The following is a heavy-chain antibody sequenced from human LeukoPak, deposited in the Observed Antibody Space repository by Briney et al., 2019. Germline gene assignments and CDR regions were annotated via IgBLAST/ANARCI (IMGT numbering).Heavy chain of an antibody. CDR2: MMPILGAA. V-gene: IGHV1-69*04. D-gene: IGHD5-24*01. CDR3: ARDVDGYFAY. CDR1: GGTFSSYA. J-gene: IGHJ4*02. Sequence: SVKVSCKASGGTFSSYAISWVRQAPEQGLEWMGRMMPILGAANYAQKFQGRVTITADRSTSTAYMELSSLRSEDTAVYFCARDVDGYFAYWGQGTLVTVSS.